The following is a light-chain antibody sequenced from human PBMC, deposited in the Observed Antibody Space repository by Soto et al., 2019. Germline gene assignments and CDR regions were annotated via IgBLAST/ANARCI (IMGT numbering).Light chain of an antibody. V-gene: IGKV1-5*03. J-gene: IGKJ1*01. Sequence: DIQMTQSPSTLSASVGDRVTITCRASQSVSDYLAWYQQKPGEAPNLLIYKASTLETGVPSRFSRSGSGTEFTLTITSLQPDDFATYYCQHYVGRPWTFGQGTKVEIK. CDR1: QSVSDY. CDR2: KAS. CDR3: QHYVGRPWT.